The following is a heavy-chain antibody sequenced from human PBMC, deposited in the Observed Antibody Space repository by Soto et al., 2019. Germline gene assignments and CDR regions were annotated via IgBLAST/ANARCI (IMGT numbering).Heavy chain of an antibody. CDR3: AREEGNMTTLDRFNY. CDR1: GGTFDSFP. D-gene: IGHD1-1*01. CDR2: IIPILGIA. J-gene: IGHJ4*02. Sequence: QVQLVQSGAEVKKPGSSVKVSCKASGGTFDSFPISYVRQAPGQGLEWIGRIIPILGIANYAQKFQGGVTITADKSTSTAYMELSRLRSEDTAVYYCAREEGNMTTLDRFNYWGQGTLVTVSS. V-gene: IGHV1-69*04.